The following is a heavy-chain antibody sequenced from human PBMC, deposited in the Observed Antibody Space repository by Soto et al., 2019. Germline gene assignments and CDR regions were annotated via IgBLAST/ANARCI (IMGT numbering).Heavy chain of an antibody. V-gene: IGHV1-46*01. CDR3: ARPGGDYYDSSGYYFEDAFDI. D-gene: IGHD3-22*01. CDR1: GYTFTSYY. CDR2: INPSGGST. Sequence: GASVKVSFKASGYTFTSYYMHWLRQAPGQGLEWMGIINPSGGSTSYAQKFQGRVTMTRDTSTSTVYMELSSLRSEDTAVYYCARPGGDYYDSSGYYFEDAFDIWGQGTMVTVSS. J-gene: IGHJ3*02.